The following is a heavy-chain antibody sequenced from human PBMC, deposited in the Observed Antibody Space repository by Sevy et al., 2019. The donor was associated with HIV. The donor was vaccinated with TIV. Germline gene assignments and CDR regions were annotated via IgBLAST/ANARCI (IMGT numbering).Heavy chain of an antibody. D-gene: IGHD4-17*01. CDR2: ISGTAINT. CDR3: AKEVGHPTGYFDS. V-gene: IGHV3-23*01. CDR1: GFNFRIFA. J-gene: IGHJ4*02. Sequence: GGSLRLSCAASGFNFRIFAMSWVRQAPGKGLEWVSGISGTAINTYYADSVKGRFTISRDISTNTLYLQMNSQTAEDTAVYYCAKEVGHPTGYFDSWGQGTLVTVSS.